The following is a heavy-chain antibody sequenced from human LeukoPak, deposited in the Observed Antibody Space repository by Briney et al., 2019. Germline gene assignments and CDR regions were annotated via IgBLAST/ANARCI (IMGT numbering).Heavy chain of an antibody. J-gene: IGHJ4*02. D-gene: IGHD1-1*01. CDR2: ISGDGGNK. V-gene: IGHV3-43*02. CDR3: AKRSGSPHNFDY. CDR1: GFSFHEHD. Sequence: GGSLRLSCAASGFSFHEHDMHWVRQAPGKGLEWVSLISGDGGNKHYADSVKGRFTISRGNSKNLPSLQMNSLRGDDTAFYYCAKRSGSPHNFDYWGQGALVTVSS.